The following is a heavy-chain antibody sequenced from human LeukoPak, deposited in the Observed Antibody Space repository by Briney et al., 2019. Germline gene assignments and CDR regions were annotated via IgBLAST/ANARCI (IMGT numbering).Heavy chain of an antibody. J-gene: IGHJ4*02. CDR2: INHSRST. D-gene: IGHD5-12*01. V-gene: IGHV4-34*01. Sequence: PSETLSLTCAVYGGSFSGYYWSWIRQPPGKGLEGIGEINHSRSTNYNPSLKSRVTISVDTSKNQFSLKLSSVTAADTAVYYCALTGDIVATLDYWGQGTLVTVSS. CDR3: ALTGDIVATLDY. CDR1: GGSFSGYY.